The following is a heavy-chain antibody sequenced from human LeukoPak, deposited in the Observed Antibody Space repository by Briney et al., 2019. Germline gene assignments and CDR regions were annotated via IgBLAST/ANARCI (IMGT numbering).Heavy chain of an antibody. V-gene: IGHV4-61*08. Sequence: PSQTLSLTCTVSGGSISSGGYYWSWIRQPPGKGLEWIGYIYYSGSTNYNPSLKSRVTISVDTSKNQFSLKLSSVTAADTAVYYCAREADYSNYRSWFDPWGQGTLVTVSS. J-gene: IGHJ5*02. CDR1: GGSISSGGYY. CDR2: IYYSGST. CDR3: AREADYSNYRSWFDP. D-gene: IGHD4-11*01.